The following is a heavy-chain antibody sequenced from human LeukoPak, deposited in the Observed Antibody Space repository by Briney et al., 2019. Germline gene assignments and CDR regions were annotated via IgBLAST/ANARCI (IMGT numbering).Heavy chain of an antibody. D-gene: IGHD6-6*01. CDR1: GFTFSSYA. V-gene: IGHV3-30*04. CDR2: ISYDGSNK. Sequence: GGSLRLSCAASGFTFSSYAMHWVRQAPGKGLEWVAVISYDGSNKYYADSVKGRFTISRDNSKNTLYLQMSSMRAEDTAVYYCARENIAAPFDNWGQGTLVSVSS. J-gene: IGHJ4*02. CDR3: ARENIAAPFDN.